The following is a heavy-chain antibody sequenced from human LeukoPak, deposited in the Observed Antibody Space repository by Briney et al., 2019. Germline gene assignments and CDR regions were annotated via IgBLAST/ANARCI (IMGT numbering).Heavy chain of an antibody. CDR1: SYSINSGYY. CDR2: IYRSGST. Sequence: PSETLSLTCTVSSYSINSGYYWGWIRQPPGKGLEWIGNIYRSGSTYYSPSLKSRVTISVDTSKNQFSLKLSSVTAADTAVYYCARLLRVGYCSTTTCNWFDPWGQGTLVTVSS. J-gene: IGHJ5*02. D-gene: IGHD2-2*03. V-gene: IGHV4-38-2*02. CDR3: ARLLRVGYCSTTTCNWFDP.